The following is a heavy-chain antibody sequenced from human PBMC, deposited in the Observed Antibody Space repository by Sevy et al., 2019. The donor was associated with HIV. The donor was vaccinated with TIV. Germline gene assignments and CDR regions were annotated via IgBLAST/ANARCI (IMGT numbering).Heavy chain of an antibody. Sequence: ASVKVSCKVSGYTLSQISMHWVRQAPGKGLEWMGSFDPEDGETIYAQKFQARVTMTEDTSTATAYMELSSLRSDDTAGYYCATTMDYYDSSGSPFDSWGQGTLVTVSS. CDR2: FDPEDGET. V-gene: IGHV1-24*01. CDR1: GYTLSQIS. D-gene: IGHD3-22*01. J-gene: IGHJ4*02. CDR3: ATTMDYYDSSGSPFDS.